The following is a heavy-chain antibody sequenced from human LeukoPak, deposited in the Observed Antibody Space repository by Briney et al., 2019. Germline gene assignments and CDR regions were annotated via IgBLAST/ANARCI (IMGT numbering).Heavy chain of an antibody. V-gene: IGHV4-39*01. CDR1: GGSISSSSYY. D-gene: IGHD3-16*02. CDR2: IYYSGST. Sequence: SETLSLTCTVSGGSISSSSYYWGWIRQPPGKGLEWIGSIYYSGSTYYNPSLKSRVTISVDTSKNQFSLKLSSVTAADTAVYYCARLFPRGFGGVIVIDYWGHGTLVTVTS. CDR3: ARLFPRGFGGVIVIDY. J-gene: IGHJ4*01.